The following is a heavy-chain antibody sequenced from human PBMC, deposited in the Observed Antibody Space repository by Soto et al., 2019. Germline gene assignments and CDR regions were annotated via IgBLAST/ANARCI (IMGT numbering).Heavy chain of an antibody. J-gene: IGHJ6*02. CDR2: INPNSGGT. CDR1: GYTFTGYY. D-gene: IGHD3-3*01. CDR3: AKGVVSPPNYGMDV. Sequence: ASVKVSCKASGYTFTGYYMHWVRQAPGQGLEWMGWINPNSGGTNYAQKFQGWVTMTRDTSTSTAYMELSRLRSDDTAVYYCAKGVVSPPNYGMDVWRQLTTVTVSS. V-gene: IGHV1-2*04.